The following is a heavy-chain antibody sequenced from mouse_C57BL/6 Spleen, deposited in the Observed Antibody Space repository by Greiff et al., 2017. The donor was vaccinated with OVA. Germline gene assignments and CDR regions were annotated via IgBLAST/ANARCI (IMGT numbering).Heavy chain of an antibody. CDR1: GFNIKNTY. Sequence: VQLQQSVAELVRPGASVKLSCTASGFNIKNTYMHWVKQRPEQGLEWIGRIDPANGNTKYAPKFQGKAPITADTSSNTAYLQLSSLTSEDTAIYYCASSSTMVTTNFDYWGQGTTLTVSS. CDR2: IDPANGNT. D-gene: IGHD2-2*01. V-gene: IGHV14-3*01. J-gene: IGHJ2*01. CDR3: ASSSTMVTTNFDY.